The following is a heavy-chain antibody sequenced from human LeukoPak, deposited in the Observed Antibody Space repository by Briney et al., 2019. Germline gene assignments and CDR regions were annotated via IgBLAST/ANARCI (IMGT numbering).Heavy chain of an antibody. CDR2: ISYDGSSE. CDR1: GFTFSSYS. D-gene: IGHD3-16*01. V-gene: IGHV3-30-3*01. J-gene: IGHJ6*02. CDR3: ARDRSDYSIKYYYYYGMDV. Sequence: GGSLRLSCAASGFTFSSYSMHWVRQAPGKGLEWVAVISYDGSSEYYADSVGGRFTISRDNSKNTLYLQMNSLGAEDTAVFYCARDRSDYSIKYYYYYGMDVWGQGTTVTVSS.